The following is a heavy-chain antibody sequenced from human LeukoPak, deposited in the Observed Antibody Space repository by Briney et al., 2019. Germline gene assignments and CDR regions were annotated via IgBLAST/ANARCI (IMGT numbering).Heavy chain of an antibody. Sequence: GGTLRLSCAASGFTLSSYAMSWVRQAPGKGLEWVSGISGSDGLTYYADSVKGRFTISRDNSKNTIFLEMSSLRAEDTAVYYCAKDLDNSGYYISRLDYWGQGTLVTVSS. D-gene: IGHD3-22*01. CDR1: GFTLSSYA. V-gene: IGHV3-23*01. CDR3: AKDLDNSGYYISRLDY. J-gene: IGHJ4*02. CDR2: ISGSDGLT.